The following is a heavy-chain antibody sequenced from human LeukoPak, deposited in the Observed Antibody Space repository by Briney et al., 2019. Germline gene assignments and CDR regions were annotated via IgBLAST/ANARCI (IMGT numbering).Heavy chain of an antibody. D-gene: IGHD2-2*01. CDR2: MNPNSANT. V-gene: IGHV1-8*01. J-gene: IGHJ6*02. Sequence: ASVKVSCKASGYTFSNYDINWVRQADGQGLEWRGGMNPNSANTGYAQKFQGRVTMTTNTSINTAYMELSSLRSEDTALYYCARGGTRYCASTSCSDYYYYGVDVWGQGTTVTVSS. CDR3: ARGGTRYCASTSCSDYYYYGVDV. CDR1: GYTFSNYD.